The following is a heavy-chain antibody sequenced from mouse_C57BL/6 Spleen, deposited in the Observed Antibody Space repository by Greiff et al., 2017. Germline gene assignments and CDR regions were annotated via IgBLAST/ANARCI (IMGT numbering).Heavy chain of an antibody. J-gene: IGHJ4*01. CDR2: ISNLAYSI. CDR1: GFTFSDYG. D-gene: IGHD4-1*01. CDR3: ARQDWDYAMDY. Sequence: EVHLVESGGGLVQPGGSLKLSCAASGFTFSDYGMAWVRQAPRKGPEWVAFISNLAYSIYYADTVTGRFTISRENAKNTLYLEMSSLRSEDTAMYYCARQDWDYAMDYWGQGTSVTVSS. V-gene: IGHV5-15*01.